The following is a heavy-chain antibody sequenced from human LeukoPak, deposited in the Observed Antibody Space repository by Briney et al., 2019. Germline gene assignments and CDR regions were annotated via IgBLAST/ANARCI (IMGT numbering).Heavy chain of an antibody. Sequence: SETLSLTCVVSGGSISRGSYYWNWIRQPAGKGLEWMGRIYNSGSTNYNPSLKSRVTISADMSRNQLSLLLTSVTAADTAVYYCARQTFGVLYFDSWGLGTLVIVSS. CDR3: ARQTFGVLYFDS. D-gene: IGHD3-16*01. CDR1: GGSISRGSYY. CDR2: IYNSGST. V-gene: IGHV4-61*02. J-gene: IGHJ4*02.